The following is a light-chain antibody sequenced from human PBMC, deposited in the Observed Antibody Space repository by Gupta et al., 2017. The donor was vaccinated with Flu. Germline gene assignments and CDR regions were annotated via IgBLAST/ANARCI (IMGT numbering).Light chain of an antibody. CDR2: KAS. V-gene: IGKV1-5*03. CDR1: QSISSW. J-gene: IGKJ3*01. CDR3: QQYNSYSGIT. Sequence: DRVTISCRASQSISSWLAWYQQKPGKAPKLLIYKASSLESGVPSRFSGSRSGTEFTLTISSLQPDDFATYYCQQYNSYSGITFGPGTKVDIK.